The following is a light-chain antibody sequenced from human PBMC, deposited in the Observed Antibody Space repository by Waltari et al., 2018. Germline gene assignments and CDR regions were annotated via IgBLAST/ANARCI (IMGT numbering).Light chain of an antibody. CDR3: QQYRTYLWA. V-gene: IGKV1-5*03. J-gene: IGKJ1*01. Sequence: DIYMTQSPSTLSASVGDRVTITCRASQTIISWLAWYQQKPGEAPKRLIYAASRLESGVPSRFSGSGFGTEFTLTISSLQPEDFATYFCQQYRTYLWAFGQGTKVEV. CDR2: AAS. CDR1: QTIISW.